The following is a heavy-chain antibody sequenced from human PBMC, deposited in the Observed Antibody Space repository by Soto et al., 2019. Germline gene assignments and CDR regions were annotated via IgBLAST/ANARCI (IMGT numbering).Heavy chain of an antibody. D-gene: IGHD2-15*01. CDR2: IYYSGST. J-gene: IGHJ6*02. CDR3: ARAATYCSGGSCYLGNGMAV. CDR1: GGSISSGDYY. Sequence: SETLSLTCTVSGGSISSGDYYWSWIRQPPGKGLEWIGYIYYSGSTYYNPSLKSRVTISVDTSKNQFSLKLSSVTAADTAVYYCARAATYCSGGSCYLGNGMAVWGQGTTVTVSS. V-gene: IGHV4-30-4*01.